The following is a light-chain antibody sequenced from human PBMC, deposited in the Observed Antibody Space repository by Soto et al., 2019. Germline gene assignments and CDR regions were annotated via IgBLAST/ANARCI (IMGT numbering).Light chain of an antibody. J-gene: IGLJ1*01. CDR2: DVS. CDR3: CSYTSSSTRV. CDR1: SSDVGGYNY. Sequence: QSALTQPASLSGSPGQSITISCTGTSSDVGGYNYVSWYQQHPDKAPKLMIYDVSNRPSGVSNRFSGSKSGNTASLTISGLQAEDEADYYCCSYTSSSTRVFGTGTKVTVL. V-gene: IGLV2-14*01.